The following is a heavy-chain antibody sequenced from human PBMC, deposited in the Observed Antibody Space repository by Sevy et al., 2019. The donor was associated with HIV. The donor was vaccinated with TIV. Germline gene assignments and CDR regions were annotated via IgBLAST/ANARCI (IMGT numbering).Heavy chain of an antibody. D-gene: IGHD3-16*02. CDR1: GFTFSSYA. CDR2: ISGSGGSK. V-gene: IGHV3-23*01. Sequence: GGSLRLSCAASGFTFSSYAMSWVRQAPGKGLEWVSAISGSGGSKYYADSVKGGFTISRDNSKNTLYLQMNSLRAEDTAVYYCAKDAGLGELSYYFDYWGQGTLVTVSS. CDR3: AKDAGLGELSYYFDY. J-gene: IGHJ4*02.